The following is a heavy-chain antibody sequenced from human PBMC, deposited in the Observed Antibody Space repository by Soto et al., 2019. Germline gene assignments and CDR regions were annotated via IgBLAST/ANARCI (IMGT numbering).Heavy chain of an antibody. CDR2: IIPILGIA. Sequence: QVQLVQSGAAVKKPGSSVKVSCKASGGTFSSYTISWVRQAPGQGLEWMGRIIPILGIANYAQKFQGRVTITADKSTSTAYMELSSLRSEDTAVYYCASNPAAGRNYFDYWGQGTLVTVSS. CDR1: GGTFSSYT. V-gene: IGHV1-69*02. D-gene: IGHD6-13*01. CDR3: ASNPAAGRNYFDY. J-gene: IGHJ4*02.